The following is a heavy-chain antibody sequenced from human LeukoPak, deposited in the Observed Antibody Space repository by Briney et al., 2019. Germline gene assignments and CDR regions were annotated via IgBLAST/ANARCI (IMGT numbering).Heavy chain of an antibody. Sequence: SETLSLTCTVSGGSISSYYWSWIRQPPGKGLEWIGDIYYSGSTNYNPSLKSRVTISVDTSKNQFSLKLSSVTAADTAVYYCARSMGYSSGWTTHFSYGMDVWGQGTTVTVSS. CDR2: IYYSGST. CDR1: GGSISSYY. CDR3: ARSMGYSSGWTTHFSYGMDV. V-gene: IGHV4-59*01. D-gene: IGHD6-19*01. J-gene: IGHJ6*02.